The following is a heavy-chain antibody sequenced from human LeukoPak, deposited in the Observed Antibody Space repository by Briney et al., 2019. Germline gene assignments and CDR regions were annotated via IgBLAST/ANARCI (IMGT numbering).Heavy chain of an antibody. CDR2: INPSGGST. CDR3: ARQPGYGDYVDY. V-gene: IGHV1-46*03. Sequence: ASVKVSCEASGYTFTNYYIHWVRQAPGQGLECMGIINPSGGSTSYAQKFQGRVTMTRDTSISTAYMELSRLRSDDTAVYYCARQPGYGDYVDYWGQGTLVTVSS. CDR1: GYTFTNYY. D-gene: IGHD4-17*01. J-gene: IGHJ4*02.